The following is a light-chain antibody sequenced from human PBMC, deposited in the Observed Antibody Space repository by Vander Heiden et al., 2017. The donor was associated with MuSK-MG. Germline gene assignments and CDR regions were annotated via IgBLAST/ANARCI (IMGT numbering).Light chain of an antibody. J-gene: IGLJ2*01. V-gene: IGLV2-14*01. CDR3: NSVTTSHTHV. CDR1: SSDIGAYNF. CDR2: DVT. Sequence: QSALPQPASVSGSPDQSITISCTGTSSDIGAYNFVAWFRQHPGKAHKLVLYDVTGRPSGVSSRFSGSKSGNTASLTISGLQAEDEADYYCNSVTTSHTHVFGGGTRLTVL.